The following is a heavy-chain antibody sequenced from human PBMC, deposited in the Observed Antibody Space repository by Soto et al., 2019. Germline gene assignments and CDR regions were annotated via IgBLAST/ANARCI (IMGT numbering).Heavy chain of an antibody. CDR3: ARKGYGDYGGMDV. D-gene: IGHD4-17*01. Sequence: AGSLRLSCAASGFTFSSYSMNWVRQAPGKGLEWVSAISNSRSYIYYADSVKGRFTISRDNAKDSLYLQMSSLRAEDTAVYYCARKGYGDYGGMDVWGQGTTVTVSS. V-gene: IGHV3-21*01. J-gene: IGHJ6*02. CDR1: GFTFSSYS. CDR2: ISNSRSYI.